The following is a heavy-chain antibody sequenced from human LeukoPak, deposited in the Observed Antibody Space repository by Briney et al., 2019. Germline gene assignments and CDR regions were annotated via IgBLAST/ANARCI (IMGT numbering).Heavy chain of an antibody. V-gene: IGHV3-23*01. Sequence: GGSLRLSCAASGFTFRNFAMSWIRQAPGKGLEWVSHITNNADATYYADSVKGRFTVSRDNSNNILYLQLDSLRAEDAAVYYCAKDFWSGNYQSGGLDVWAQGSTVTVSS. CDR1: GFTFRNFA. D-gene: IGHD3-3*01. CDR3: AKDFWSGNYQSGGLDV. J-gene: IGHJ6*02. CDR2: ITNNADAT.